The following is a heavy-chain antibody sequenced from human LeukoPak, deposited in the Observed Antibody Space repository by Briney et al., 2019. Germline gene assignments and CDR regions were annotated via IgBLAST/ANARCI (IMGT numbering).Heavy chain of an antibody. CDR3: AKDVYRGSYYLFDY. J-gene: IGHJ4*02. CDR2: ISAYNGNT. CDR1: GYTFTSYD. D-gene: IGHD1-26*01. Sequence: ASVKVSCKASGYTFTSYDISWVRQAPGQGLEWMGWISAYNGNTNYAQKLQGRVTMTTDTSTSTAYMELRSLRSDDTAVYYCAKDVYRGSYYLFDYWGQGTLVTVSS. V-gene: IGHV1-18*01.